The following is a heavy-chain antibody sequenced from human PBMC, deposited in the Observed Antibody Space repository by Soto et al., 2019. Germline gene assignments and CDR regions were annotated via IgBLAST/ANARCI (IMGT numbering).Heavy chain of an antibody. J-gene: IGHJ4*02. CDR1: GFTFSSYG. V-gene: IGHV3-33*01. D-gene: IGHD1-26*01. CDR3: ARGYSGSYGEFDY. CDR2: IWYDGSNK. Sequence: GGSLRLSCAASGFTFSSYGMHWVRQAPGKGLEWVAVIWYDGSNKYYADSVKGRFTISRDNSKNTLYLQMNSLRAEDTAVYYCARGYSGSYGEFDYWGQGTLVTVSS.